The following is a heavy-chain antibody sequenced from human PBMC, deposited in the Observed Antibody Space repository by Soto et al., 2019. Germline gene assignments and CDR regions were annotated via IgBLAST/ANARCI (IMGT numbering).Heavy chain of an antibody. J-gene: IGHJ4*02. V-gene: IGHV4-39*01. CDR2: IYYSGST. D-gene: IGHD5-12*01. CDR1: GGSIRSSSYY. CDR3: ASSSISGYEIYFDY. Sequence: SETLSLTCTVSGGSIRSSSYYWGWIRQPPGKGLEWIGSIYYSGSTYYNPSLKSRVTISVDTSKNQFSLKLSSVTAADTAVYYCASSSISGYEIYFDYWGQGTLVTVSS.